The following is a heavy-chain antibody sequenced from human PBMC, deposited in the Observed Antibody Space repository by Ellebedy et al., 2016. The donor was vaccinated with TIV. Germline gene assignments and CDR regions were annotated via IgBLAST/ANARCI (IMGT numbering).Heavy chain of an antibody. Sequence: PSVKVSCKASGYTFTSYYMHWVRQAPGQGLEWMGIINPSGGSTTYAQKLQGRVTMTRDTSTSTVYMELSSLRSEDTAVYYCARARSSGWLHTPDYWGQGILVTVSS. CDR1: GYTFTSYY. D-gene: IGHD6-19*01. V-gene: IGHV1-46*04. J-gene: IGHJ4*02. CDR3: ARARSSGWLHTPDY. CDR2: INPSGGST.